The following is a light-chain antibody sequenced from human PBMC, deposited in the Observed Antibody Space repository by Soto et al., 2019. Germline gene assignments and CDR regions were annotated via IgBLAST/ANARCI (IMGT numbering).Light chain of an antibody. CDR3: SSHTSSSTLV. CDR1: NSDVGSYNL. CDR2: EGS. J-gene: IGLJ2*01. V-gene: IGLV2-14*02. Sequence: QSALTQPASVSGSPGQSITIYCTGTNSDVGSYNLVSWYQHHPGKAPKLMVYEGSRRPSGVSNRFSGSKSGNTASLTISGLQAEDEADYYCSSHTSSSTLVFGGGTKLTVL.